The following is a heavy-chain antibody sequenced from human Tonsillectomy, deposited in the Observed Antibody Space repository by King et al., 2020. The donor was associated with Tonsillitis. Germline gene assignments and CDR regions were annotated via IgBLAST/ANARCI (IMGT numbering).Heavy chain of an antibody. CDR1: GFTFSSYG. D-gene: IGHD2-2*01. V-gene: IGHV3-30*18. CDR2: ISYDGSNK. Sequence: VQLVESGGGVVQPGRSLRLSCAASGFTFSSYGMHWVRQAPGKGLEWVAVISYDGSNKYYADSVKGRFTISRDNSKNTPYLQMNSLRAEDTAVYYCAKDWEQVVVVPYGMDVWGKGTTVTVSS. CDR3: AKDWEQVVVVPYGMDV. J-gene: IGHJ6*04.